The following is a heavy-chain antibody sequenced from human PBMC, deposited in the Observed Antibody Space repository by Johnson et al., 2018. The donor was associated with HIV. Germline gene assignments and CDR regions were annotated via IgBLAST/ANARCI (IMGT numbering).Heavy chain of an antibody. CDR2: IRYDGSNK. CDR3: ARDPEGYSGYDFGDAFDI. Sequence: QVQLVESGGGVVQPGRSLRLSCAASGFTFSSYGMHWVRQAPGKGLEWVAFIRYDGSNKYYVDSVKGRFTISRDNAKNSLYLQMNSLRAEDTAVYYCARDPEGYSGYDFGDAFDIWGQGTMVTVSS. J-gene: IGHJ3*02. V-gene: IGHV3-33*08. CDR1: GFTFSSYG. D-gene: IGHD5-12*01.